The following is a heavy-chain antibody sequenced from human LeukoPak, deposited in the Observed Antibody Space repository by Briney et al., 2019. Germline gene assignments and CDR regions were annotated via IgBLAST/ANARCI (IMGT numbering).Heavy chain of an antibody. D-gene: IGHD3-16*02. V-gene: IGHV4-39*07. J-gene: IGHJ4*02. Sequence: SETLSLTCTVSGGPLSSIDYYWGWIRQPPGKGQEWIGSIFYSGSHYDHPSPKSQVTIPVHTPNNPLSLRRNSVTPADAVLCYCARLQGGGSYRNFDYWGQGTLVTVSS. CDR1: GGPLSSIDYY. CDR2: IFYSGSH. CDR3: ARLQGGGSYRNFDY.